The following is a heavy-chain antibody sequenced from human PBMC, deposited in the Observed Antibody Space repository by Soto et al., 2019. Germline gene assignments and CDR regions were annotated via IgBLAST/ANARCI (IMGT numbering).Heavy chain of an antibody. Sequence: QVQLQESGPGLVKPSGTLSLTCAVSGGSFTSNNWWPWVRQPPGQGLEWIGEIYRTGSTNYNPSLKSRVNKSPDKSENPISLKVTSRAAPDTASYYCASRGPGTSVHYWGQGNLVALPS. V-gene: IGHV4-4*02. D-gene: IGHD1-7*01. CDR1: GGSFTSNNW. CDR3: ASRGPGTSVHY. CDR2: IYRTGST. J-gene: IGHJ4*02.